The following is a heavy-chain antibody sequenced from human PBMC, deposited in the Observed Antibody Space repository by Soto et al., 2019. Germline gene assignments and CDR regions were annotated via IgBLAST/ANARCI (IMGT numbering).Heavy chain of an antibody. Sequence: PSETLSLTCTVFGFPITSGYYWGWIRQPPGKGLDWIGSFYHSGSTYYNPSLKSRVTLQLDTSKNQFSLKVRSVTAADTAVYYCARGYQSGYNFYYYAMDVWGLGTTVTVS. J-gene: IGHJ6*02. CDR1: GFPITSGYY. V-gene: IGHV4-38-2*02. CDR3: ARGYQSGYNFYYYAMDV. D-gene: IGHD5-12*01. CDR2: FYHSGST.